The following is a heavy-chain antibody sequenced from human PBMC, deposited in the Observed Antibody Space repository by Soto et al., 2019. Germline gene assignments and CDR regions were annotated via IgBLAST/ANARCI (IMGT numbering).Heavy chain of an antibody. Sequence: SVKVSCKASGGTFSSYAISWVRQAPGQGLEWMGGIIPIFGTANYARKFQGRVTITADESTSTAYMELSSLRSEDTAVYYCARGTSCVVVPAAIWKMRPWYGMDVWGQGTTVTVSS. CDR2: IIPIFGTA. J-gene: IGHJ6*02. D-gene: IGHD2-2*01. CDR3: ARGTSCVVVPAAIWKMRPWYGMDV. V-gene: IGHV1-69*13. CDR1: GGTFSSYA.